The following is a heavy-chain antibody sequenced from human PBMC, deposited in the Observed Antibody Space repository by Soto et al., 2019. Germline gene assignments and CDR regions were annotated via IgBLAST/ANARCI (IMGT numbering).Heavy chain of an antibody. D-gene: IGHD5-12*01. CDR2: IYYSGST. J-gene: IGHJ4*02. CDR3: ARHASGYEAFDY. CDR1: GGSISSYY. V-gene: IGHV4-59*08. Sequence: PSETLSLTCTVSGGSISSYYWSWIRQPPGKGLEWIGYIYYSGSTNYNPSLKSRVTISVDTSKNQFSLKLSSVTAADTAVYYCARHASGYEAFDYWGQGTLVTVS.